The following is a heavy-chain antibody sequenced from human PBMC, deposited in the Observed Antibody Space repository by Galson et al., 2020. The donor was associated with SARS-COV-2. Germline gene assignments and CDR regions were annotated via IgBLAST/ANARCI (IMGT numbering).Heavy chain of an antibody. CDR1: GFSFNRYS. D-gene: IGHD3-16*01. CDR2: ISSLSRYS. CDR3: ARDLGGGYFDY. V-gene: IGHV3-21*01. Sequence: GESLKISCAASGFSFNRYSMNWVRQAPGKGLEWISSISSLSRYSYYVDSFKGRFTISRDNAKNSLYLQMDSLRAEDTAVYYCARDLGGGYFDYWGQGTLVTVSS. J-gene: IGHJ4*02.